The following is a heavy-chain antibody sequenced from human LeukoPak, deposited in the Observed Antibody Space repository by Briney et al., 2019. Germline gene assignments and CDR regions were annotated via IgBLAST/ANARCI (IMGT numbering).Heavy chain of an antibody. CDR3: ARDHDSRDSNWFDP. V-gene: IGHV4-30-4*01. CDR1: GGSISSGDYY. CDR2: IYYSGST. J-gene: IGHJ5*02. D-gene: IGHD3-22*01. Sequence: RASQTLSLTCTVSGGSISSGDYYWSWIRQPPGKGLEWIGYIYYSGSTYYNPSLKSRVTISVDTSKNQFSLKLSSVTAADTAVYYCARDHDSRDSNWFDPWRQGTLVTVSS.